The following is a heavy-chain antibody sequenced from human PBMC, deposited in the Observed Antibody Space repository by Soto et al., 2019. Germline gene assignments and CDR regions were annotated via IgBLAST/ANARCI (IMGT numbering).Heavy chain of an antibody. CDR1: GYTFTSYG. V-gene: IGHV1-18*01. CDR2: ISAYNGNT. Sequence: ASVKVSCKASGYTFTSYGISWVRQAPGQGLEWMGWISAYNGNTNYAQKLQGRVTMTTDTSTSTACMELRSLRSDDTAVYYCARDWQAVAGTSDYWGQGTLVTVSS. J-gene: IGHJ4*02. D-gene: IGHD6-19*01. CDR3: ARDWQAVAGTSDY.